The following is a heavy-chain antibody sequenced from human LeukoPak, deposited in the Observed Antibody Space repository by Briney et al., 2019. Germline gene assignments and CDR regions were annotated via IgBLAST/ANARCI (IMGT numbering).Heavy chain of an antibody. Sequence: SETLSLTCTVSGGSISSSSYHWGWIRQPPGKGLEWIGSLYYSGSTYYNPSLKSRVTISVDTSKSQFSLKLNSVTAADTAVYYCATSAPGITVAGAFDYWGQGILVTVSS. D-gene: IGHD6-19*01. V-gene: IGHV4-39*01. CDR1: GGSISSSSYH. CDR3: ATSAPGITVAGAFDY. CDR2: LYYSGST. J-gene: IGHJ4*02.